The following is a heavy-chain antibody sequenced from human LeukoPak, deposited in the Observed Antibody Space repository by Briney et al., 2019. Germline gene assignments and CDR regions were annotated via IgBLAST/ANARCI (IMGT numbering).Heavy chain of an antibody. J-gene: IGHJ4*02. CDR1: GASISGSGYY. CDR3: ARGDYYDSSGYQSPSFDY. Sequence: ASETLSLTCAVSGASISGSGYYWGWIRQPPGKGLEWIGNIYYSGSTYYNPSLKSRVTISVDTSKNQFSLKLSSVTAADTAVYYCARGDYYDSSGYQSPSFDYWGQGTLVTVSS. V-gene: IGHV4-39*01. D-gene: IGHD3-22*01. CDR2: IYYSGST.